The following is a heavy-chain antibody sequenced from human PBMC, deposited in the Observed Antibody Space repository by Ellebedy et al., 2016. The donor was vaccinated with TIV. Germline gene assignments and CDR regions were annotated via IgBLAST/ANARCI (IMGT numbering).Heavy chain of an antibody. CDR3: AKVKQLVLGY. V-gene: IGHV3-30*18. CDR1: GFTFSSYG. CDR2: ISYDGSNK. J-gene: IGHJ4*02. Sequence: GESLKISCAASGFTFSSYGMHWVRQAPGKGLEWVAVISYDGSNKYYADSVKGRFTISRDNSKNTLYLQMNSLRAEDTAVYYCAKVKQLVLGYWGQGTLVTVSS. D-gene: IGHD6-6*01.